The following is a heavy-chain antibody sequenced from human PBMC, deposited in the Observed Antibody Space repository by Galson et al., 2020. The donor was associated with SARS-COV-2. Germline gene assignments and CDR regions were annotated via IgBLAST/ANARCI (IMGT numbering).Heavy chain of an antibody. Sequence: SETLSLTCTVSGASVSSVSYYWSWIRQPPGKGLEWIGYIYNSDNTKYNPSLKSRLLISIDTPKNQFSLKLNSVTAADTAVYFCARGNADSSVAAAGTPDYWGRGALVTVSS. CDR2: IYNSDNT. J-gene: IGHJ4*02. V-gene: IGHV4-61*01. CDR3: ARGNADSSVAAAGTPDY. CDR1: GASVSSVSYY. D-gene: IGHD6-13*01.